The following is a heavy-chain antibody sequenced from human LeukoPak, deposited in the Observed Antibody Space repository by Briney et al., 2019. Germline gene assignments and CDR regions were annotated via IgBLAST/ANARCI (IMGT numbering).Heavy chain of an antibody. V-gene: IGHV1-2*06. CDR1: GYTFTGYY. J-gene: IGHJ4*02. CDR2: INPNSGGT. Sequence: ASVKVSCKASGYTFTGYYMHWVRQAPGQGLEWMGRINPNSGGTNYAQKFQGRVTMTRDTSISTAYMELSRLGSDDTAVYYCARDSLEWLSFDYWGQGTLVTVSS. CDR3: ARDSLEWLSFDY. D-gene: IGHD3-3*01.